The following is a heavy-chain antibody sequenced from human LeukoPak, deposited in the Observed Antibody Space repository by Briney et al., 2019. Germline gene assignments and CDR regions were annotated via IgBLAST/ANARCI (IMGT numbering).Heavy chain of an antibody. Sequence: ASVKVSCKASGYTFTGYYMHWVRQAPGQGLEWMGWINPNSGGTNYAQKFQGRVTMTRDTSISTAYMELRSLRSDDTAVYYCARVPPTPPPTYYYDSSGPTDYWGQGTLVTVSS. D-gene: IGHD3-22*01. CDR1: GYTFTGYY. CDR3: ARVPPTPPPTYYYDSSGPTDY. J-gene: IGHJ4*02. V-gene: IGHV1-2*02. CDR2: INPNSGGT.